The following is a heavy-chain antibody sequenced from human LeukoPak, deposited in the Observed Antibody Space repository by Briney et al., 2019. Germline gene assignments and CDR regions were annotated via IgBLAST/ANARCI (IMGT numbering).Heavy chain of an antibody. CDR2: ISSGSSST. CDR1: GFAVSSNH. J-gene: IGHJ4*02. Sequence: GGFLRLSCAASGFAVSSNHMNWVRQAPGKGLEWVSYISSGSSSTHYADSVKGRFTISRDNAKNSLYLQMNSLRAEDTAVYYCAMISAREVDYWGQGTLVTVSS. V-gene: IGHV3-48*01. CDR3: AMISAREVDY. D-gene: IGHD6-6*01.